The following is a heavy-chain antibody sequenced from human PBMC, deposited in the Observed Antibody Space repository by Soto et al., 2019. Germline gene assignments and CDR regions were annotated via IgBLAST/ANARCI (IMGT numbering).Heavy chain of an antibody. V-gene: IGHV6-1*01. D-gene: IGHD6-19*01. Sequence: SQTLSLTCAISGDSVSRTSTAWSWIRQSPSRGLEWLGRTYYRSKWYSDYAVSGKSRITINPDTSKNQFALQLNSVTPEDTAVYYCARGSYYSGWVWGQGTLVTVSS. CDR1: GDSVSRTSTA. CDR2: TYYRSKWYS. CDR3: ARGSYYSGWV. J-gene: IGHJ4*02.